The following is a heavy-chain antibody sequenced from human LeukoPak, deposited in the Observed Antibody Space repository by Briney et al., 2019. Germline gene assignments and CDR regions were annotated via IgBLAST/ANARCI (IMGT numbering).Heavy chain of an antibody. V-gene: IGHV4-59*08. D-gene: IGHD6-19*01. CDR3: ARGYSSGWIDY. CDR1: GDSISSYY. Sequence: PSETLSLTCTVSGDSISSYYWNWIRQPPGKGLEWIGYIYDSGSTNYNPSLKSRVTISVDTSKNQFSLKLSSVTAADTAVYYGARGYSSGWIDYWGQGTLVTVSS. J-gene: IGHJ4*02. CDR2: IYDSGST.